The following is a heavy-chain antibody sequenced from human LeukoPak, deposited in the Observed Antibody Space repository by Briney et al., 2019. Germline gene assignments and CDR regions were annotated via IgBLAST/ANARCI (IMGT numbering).Heavy chain of an antibody. CDR2: FDPEDGET. D-gene: IGHD6-25*01. V-gene: IGHV1-24*01. J-gene: IGHJ6*03. CDR1: GYTLTELS. Sequence: ASVKVSCKVSGYTLTELSMHWVRQAPGKGLEWMGGFDPEDGETIYAQKFQGRVTMTGDTSTDTAYMELSSLRSEDTAVYYCATSAAVGYYYCMDVWGKGTTVTVSS. CDR3: ATSAAVGYYYCMDV.